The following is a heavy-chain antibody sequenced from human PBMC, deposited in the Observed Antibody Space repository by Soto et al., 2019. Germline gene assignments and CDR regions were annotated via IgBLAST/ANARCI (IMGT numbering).Heavy chain of an antibody. CDR1: GGSISSSSYY. Sequence: QLQLQESGPGLVKPSETLSLTCTVSGGSISSSSYYWGWIRQPPGKGLEWIGSIYYSGSTYYNPSLKSRVTISVDTSKNQFSLKLSSVTAADTAVYYCARQGLSSGSPASFDYWGQGTLVTVSS. CDR2: IYYSGST. J-gene: IGHJ4*02. CDR3: ARQGLSSGSPASFDY. V-gene: IGHV4-39*01. D-gene: IGHD3-10*01.